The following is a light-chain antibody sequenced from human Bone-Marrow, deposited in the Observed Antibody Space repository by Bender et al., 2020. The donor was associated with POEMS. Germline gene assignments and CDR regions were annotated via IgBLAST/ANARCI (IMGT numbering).Light chain of an antibody. V-gene: IGLV2-23*01. CDR3: CSHAGTYTLI. CDR2: EDK. J-gene: IGLJ2*01. Sequence: QSALTQPASVSGSPGQSITVSCTGTSSDVVTYNLVSWYQQHPGKAPQLILYEDKERPSGVSDRFSGSKSGNTASLTISGLQAEDEADYYCCSHAGTYTLIFGGGTKLTVL. CDR1: SSDVVTYNL.